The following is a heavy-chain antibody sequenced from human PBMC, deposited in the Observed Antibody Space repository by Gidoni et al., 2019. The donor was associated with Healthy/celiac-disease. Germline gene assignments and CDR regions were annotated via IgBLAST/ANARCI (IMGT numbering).Heavy chain of an antibody. CDR1: CGPIRSGRYY. Sequence: VQLQESGPGLVKPSLTLSLTCTVSCGPIRSGRYYWSWIRQPAGKGLEWIGRIYPSGSTNYNPSLKSRVIISVDTSRNQFSLKLSSVTAADTAVYYCARGGGRYCSGGSCYSFDAFDIWGQGTMVTVSS. CDR2: IYPSGST. D-gene: IGHD2-15*01. V-gene: IGHV4-61*02. J-gene: IGHJ3*02. CDR3: ARGGGRYCSGGSCYSFDAFDI.